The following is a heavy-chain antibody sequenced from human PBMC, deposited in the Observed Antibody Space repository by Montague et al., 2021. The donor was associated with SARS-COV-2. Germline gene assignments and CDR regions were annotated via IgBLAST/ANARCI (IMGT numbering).Heavy chain of an antibody. Sequence: SETLSLTCTVSGDSISSSSYNWGWIRQPPGKELEWIGNIYYSGTTYYXXXLQSRGTISVDTSKNRLSLRLSSVTAADTAVYFCARGMIRGVTTPFDYWGQGSQVTVSS. CDR3: ARGMIRGVTTPFDY. D-gene: IGHD3-10*01. CDR2: IYYSGTT. J-gene: IGHJ4*02. CDR1: GDSISSSSYN. V-gene: IGHV4-39*02.